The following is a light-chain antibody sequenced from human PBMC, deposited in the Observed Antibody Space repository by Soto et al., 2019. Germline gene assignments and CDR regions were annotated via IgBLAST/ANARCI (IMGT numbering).Light chain of an antibody. Sequence: QSVLTQPASVSGSPGQSITISCTGTSSDVSAYYSVSWYQHHPGKAPKLIIYGVTNRPSGVSNRFSGSKSGNKASLTISGLQAEDEADYHCSSYTSGSSHYVFGTGTKLTVL. CDR1: SSDVSAYYS. V-gene: IGLV2-14*01. CDR3: SSYTSGSSHYV. J-gene: IGLJ1*01. CDR2: GVT.